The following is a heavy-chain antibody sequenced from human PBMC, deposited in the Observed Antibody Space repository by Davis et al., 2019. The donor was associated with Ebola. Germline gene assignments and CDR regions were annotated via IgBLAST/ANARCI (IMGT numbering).Heavy chain of an antibody. CDR1: AYTSTSYC. Sequence: ASSQVSSNASAYTSTSYCISWLRQATAQGLEWIGWMNPNSANTGYAQKFKGRVTLTRNASTNTAYMELKSLKSEDTAVYYCARGTGRVAARRFDPWGQGTLVTVSS. V-gene: IGHV1-8*02. J-gene: IGHJ5*02. CDR3: ARGTGRVAARRFDP. D-gene: IGHD2-15*01. CDR2: MNPNSANT.